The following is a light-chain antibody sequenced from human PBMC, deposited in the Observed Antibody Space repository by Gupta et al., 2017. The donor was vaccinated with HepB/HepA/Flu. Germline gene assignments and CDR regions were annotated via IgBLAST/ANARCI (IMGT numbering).Light chain of an antibody. CDR3: AAWDDSLNGRV. Sequence: QSLLTQPPSPSGTPGNRVTISCSGSSSNIGSNTVNWYQQVPGTAPTLRIYSNNQRPSGVPDRVSGAKSGTSASLAISGLQSEDEADYYCAAWDDSLNGRVFGGGTKLTVL. CDR2: SNN. CDR1: SSNIGSNT. V-gene: IGLV1-44*01. J-gene: IGLJ3*02.